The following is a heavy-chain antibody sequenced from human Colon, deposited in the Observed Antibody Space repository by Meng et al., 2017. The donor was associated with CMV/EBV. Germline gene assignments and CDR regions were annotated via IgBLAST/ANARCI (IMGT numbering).Heavy chain of an antibody. CDR3: ARGNDFWSGSVYYHYFDL. Sequence: GSLGLSCDVSGGSMTGYYWSWLRQPPGKELEWIGFIFDSGSVNYNPSLQSRLTMSADTSNNQFYLNLTSVTAADTAVYYCARGNDFWSGSVYYHYFDLWGRGTLVTVSS. CDR1: GGSMTGYY. CDR2: IFDSGSV. D-gene: IGHD3-3*01. J-gene: IGHJ2*01. V-gene: IGHV4-59*01.